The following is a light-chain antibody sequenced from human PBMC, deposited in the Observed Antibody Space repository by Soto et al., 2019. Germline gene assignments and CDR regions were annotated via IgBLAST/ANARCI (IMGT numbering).Light chain of an antibody. Sequence: DIQMTQSPSSLSASVGDRVTITCRASQSISSYLNWYQQKPGKAPNLLIYAASSLQSGVPSRFSGSGSGTDFTLTISSLQPEDFATYYCQQIYSTLTFGPGTKVDIK. J-gene: IGKJ3*01. CDR1: QSISSY. CDR2: AAS. V-gene: IGKV1-39*01. CDR3: QQIYSTLT.